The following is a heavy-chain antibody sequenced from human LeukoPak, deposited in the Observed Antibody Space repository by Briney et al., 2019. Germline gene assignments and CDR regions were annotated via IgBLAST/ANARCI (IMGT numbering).Heavy chain of an antibody. CDR2: VYYTGHT. Sequence: SETLSLTCTVSGGSISSYYWSWIRQPPGKGLEWIGNVYYTGHTKYNPSLKSPSLKSRVAILVDASKNELSLKLTSVTAADTALYYCARGPGRYISAQYEGDYIDYWGQGILVTVSS. J-gene: IGHJ4*02. D-gene: IGHD6-19*01. CDR3: ARGPGRYISAQYEGDYIDY. V-gene: IGHV4-59*01. CDR1: GGSISSYY.